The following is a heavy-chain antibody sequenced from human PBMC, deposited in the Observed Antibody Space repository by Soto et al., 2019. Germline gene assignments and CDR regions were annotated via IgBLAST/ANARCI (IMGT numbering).Heavy chain of an antibody. J-gene: IGHJ4*02. CDR2: IYWDDTK. CDR1: GFSLPTDRVG. CDR3: AHAYGGMSLY. V-gene: IGHV2-5*02. D-gene: IGHD1-26*01. Sequence: QITLKESGPTLVKPTQTLTLTCTFSGFSLPTDRVGVGWIRQPPGKALEWLAVIYWDDTKTYRPSLKSRLTITKDTSKNQVALTMPDMDPLDTATYYCAHAYGGMSLYWGQGTLVTVSS.